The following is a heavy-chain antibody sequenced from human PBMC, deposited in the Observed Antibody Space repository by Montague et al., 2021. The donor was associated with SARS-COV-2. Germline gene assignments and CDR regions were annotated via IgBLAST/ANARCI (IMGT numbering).Heavy chain of an antibody. Sequence: SETLSLTCAVHGGSFSGYYWTWIRQSPGKGLEWIAEINHRGTTNYNFNPSLRSRVSISVATSKSQFSLKLSSVTAADTGVYYCARWDPQTLTLIGLRGKSASDYWGQGTLVTVSS. D-gene: IGHD4-23*01. CDR3: ARWDPQTLTLIGLRGKSASDY. CDR1: GGSFSGYY. V-gene: IGHV4-34*01. CDR2: INHRGTT. J-gene: IGHJ4*02.